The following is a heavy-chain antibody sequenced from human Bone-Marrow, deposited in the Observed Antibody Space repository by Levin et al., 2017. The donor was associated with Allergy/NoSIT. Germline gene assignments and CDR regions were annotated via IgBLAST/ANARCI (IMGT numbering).Heavy chain of an antibody. D-gene: IGHD2-2*01. Sequence: LRLSCVISGDSVSSDDSAWSWLRQSPSRGLEWLGRTYYRSKWYNDYAESVKSRINISPDTSRNRVSLHLSSVTAEDSAVYYCARVGLVASTSMATYYGMDVWGQGTTVTVSS. CDR3: ARVGLVASTSMATYYGMDV. CDR2: TYYRSKWYN. J-gene: IGHJ6*02. CDR1: GDSVSSDDSA. V-gene: IGHV6-1*01.